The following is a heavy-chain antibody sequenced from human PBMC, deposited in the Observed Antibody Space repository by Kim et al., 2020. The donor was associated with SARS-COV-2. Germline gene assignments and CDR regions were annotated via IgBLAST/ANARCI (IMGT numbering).Heavy chain of an antibody. CDR1: GYTFTSYA. CDR2: INTNTGNP. J-gene: IGHJ5*02. CDR3: ARDGITMVRGVKGWFDP. V-gene: IGHV7-4-1*02. D-gene: IGHD3-10*01. Sequence: ASVKVSCKASGYTFTSYAMNWVRQAPGQGLEWMGWINTNTGNPTYAQGFTGRFVFSLDTSVSTAYLQISSLKAEDTAVYYCARDGITMVRGVKGWFDPWGQGTLVTVSS.